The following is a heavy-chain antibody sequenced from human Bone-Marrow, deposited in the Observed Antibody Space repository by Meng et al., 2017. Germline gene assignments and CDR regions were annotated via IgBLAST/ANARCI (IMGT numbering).Heavy chain of an antibody. V-gene: IGHV4-39*07. J-gene: IGHJ4*02. D-gene: IGHD3-22*01. Sequence: SETLSLTCTVSGGSISSSSYYWGWIRQPPGKGLEWIGSIYYSGSTNYNPSLKSRVTISVDTSKNQFSLKLSSATAADTAVYYCARDMGYYYDSSGYDYWGQGTLVTVSS. CDR2: IYYSGST. CDR1: GGSISSSSYY. CDR3: ARDMGYYYDSSGYDY.